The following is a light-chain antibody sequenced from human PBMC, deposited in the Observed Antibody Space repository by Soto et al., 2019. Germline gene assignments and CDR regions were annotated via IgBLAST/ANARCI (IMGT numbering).Light chain of an antibody. Sequence: DIVMTQSPATLSESPGGRVTVSCRASQSVSSHVSLYQQRPGEAPRLLINAAPLRATGILHRISGSESGTEVTLTISSLQSEDFAVYYCQQYNNLPWTFGPGTKVAI. CDR3: QQYNNLPWT. CDR2: AAP. J-gene: IGKJ1*01. V-gene: IGKV3-15*01. CDR1: QSVSSH.